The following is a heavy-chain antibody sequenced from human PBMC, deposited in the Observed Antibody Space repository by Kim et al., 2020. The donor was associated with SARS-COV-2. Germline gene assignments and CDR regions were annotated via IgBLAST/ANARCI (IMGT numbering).Heavy chain of an antibody. CDR3: ARQSHYASETPDY. D-gene: IGHD3-10*01. CDR2: IFYSGST. Sequence: SETLSLTCTVSGGSISSYFWSWIRQPPGKGLEWIGYIFYSGSTTYNPSLKSRITISVDTSKNQFSLKLTSVTAADTAVYYCARQSHYASETPDYWDQGTLVTVSS. V-gene: IGHV4-59*08. J-gene: IGHJ4*02. CDR1: GGSISSYF.